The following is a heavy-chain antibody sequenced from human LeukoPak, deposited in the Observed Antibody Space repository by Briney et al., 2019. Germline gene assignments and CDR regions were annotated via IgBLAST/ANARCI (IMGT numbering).Heavy chain of an antibody. Sequence: GGSLRLSCAASGFTFSNAWMSWVRQAPGKGLEWVGRIKSKTDGGTTDYAAPVKGRFTISRDDSKNTLYLQMNSLKTEDTAVYYCTTPTIFVFFYHYMDVWGKGTTVTVSS. CDR3: TTPTIFVFFYHYMDV. D-gene: IGHD3-3*01. J-gene: IGHJ6*03. CDR2: IKSKTDGGTT. CDR1: GFTFSNAW. V-gene: IGHV3-15*01.